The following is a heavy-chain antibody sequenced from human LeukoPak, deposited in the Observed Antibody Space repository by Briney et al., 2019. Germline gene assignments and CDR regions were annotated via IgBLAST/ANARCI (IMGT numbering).Heavy chain of an antibody. CDR3: AGQFDSSGSYFY. CDR2: IYHSGST. Sequence: PSETLSLTCTVSGSVYSISGGYSWGWIRQPPGKGLEWIGSIYHSGSTYYNPSLKSRATISVDTSKNQFSLKLKSVTAADTAVYYCAGQFDSSGSYFYWGQGTLVTVSS. V-gene: IGHV4-38-2*02. D-gene: IGHD3-22*01. J-gene: IGHJ4*02. CDR1: GSVYSISGGYS.